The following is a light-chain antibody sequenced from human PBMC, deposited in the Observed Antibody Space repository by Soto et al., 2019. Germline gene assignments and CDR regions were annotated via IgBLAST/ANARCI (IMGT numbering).Light chain of an antibody. CDR2: WAS. V-gene: IGKV4-1*01. Sequence: DIVMTQSPDSLAVSLGERATINCKSSQSILYYSNNKNYLAWYQQKPGQPPKLLIFWASTRESGVPDRFSGSASGTDFTLTISSLQAEDVAVYYCQQYYSNPPTFGGGTKVEIK. CDR3: QQYYSNPPT. J-gene: IGKJ4*01. CDR1: QSILYYSNNKNY.